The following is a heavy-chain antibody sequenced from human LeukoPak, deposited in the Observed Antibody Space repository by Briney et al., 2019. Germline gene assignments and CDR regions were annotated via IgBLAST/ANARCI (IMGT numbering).Heavy chain of an antibody. D-gene: IGHD4-17*01. CDR2: IYSGGTT. CDR3: ASKLTSGY. CDR1: GFTVPSNY. Sequence: PGGSLRLSCVVSGFTVPSNYMSWVRQAPGKGLEWVSVIYSGGTTNYADSVKGRFTVYRDNSKNTLHLQMNTLRAEDTAVYYCASKLTSGYWGQGTLVTVSS. J-gene: IGHJ4*02. V-gene: IGHV3-66*01.